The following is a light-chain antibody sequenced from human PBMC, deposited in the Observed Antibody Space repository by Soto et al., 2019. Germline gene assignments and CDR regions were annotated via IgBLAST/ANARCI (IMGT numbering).Light chain of an antibody. CDR3: QQFATSPLT. CDR2: GAS. J-gene: IGKJ4*01. CDR1: QSVSSN. Sequence: DIVMTKSPSPPSVSQVEICTMPCRASQSVSSNLAWYQQKPGQATRLLIYGASTRATGIPARFSGSGSGTESTLTISSLKSEDFAVYYCQQFATSPLTFGRGTKVDIK. V-gene: IGKV3-15*01.